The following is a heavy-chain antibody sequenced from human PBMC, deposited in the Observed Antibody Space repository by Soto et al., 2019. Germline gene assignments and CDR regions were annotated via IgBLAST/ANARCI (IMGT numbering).Heavy chain of an antibody. D-gene: IGHD2-21*01. Sequence: GGSLRLSWAASGFTFSSYWMHWVRQAPGKGLVWVSRINSDGSSIGYADSVKGRFTISRDNAKNTLYLQMNSLRAEDTAVYYCAVIPRPGDGFDIWGQGTMVTVSS. CDR1: GFTFSSYW. J-gene: IGHJ3*02. CDR2: INSDGSSI. CDR3: AVIPRPGDGFDI. V-gene: IGHV3-74*01.